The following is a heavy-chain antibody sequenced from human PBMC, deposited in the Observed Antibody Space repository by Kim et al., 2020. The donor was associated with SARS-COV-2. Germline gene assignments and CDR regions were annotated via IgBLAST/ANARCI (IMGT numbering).Heavy chain of an antibody. D-gene: IGHD6-13*01. CDR1: GYTFTSYD. CDR2: MNPNSGNT. V-gene: IGHV1-8*01. J-gene: IGHJ5*02. Sequence: ASVKVSCKASGYTFTSYDINWVLQATGQGLEWMGWMNPNSGNTGYAQKFQGRVTMTRNTSISTAYMELSSLRSEDTAVYYCARGKSSWYTRRWFDPWGQGTLVTVSS. CDR3: ARGKSSWYTRRWFDP.